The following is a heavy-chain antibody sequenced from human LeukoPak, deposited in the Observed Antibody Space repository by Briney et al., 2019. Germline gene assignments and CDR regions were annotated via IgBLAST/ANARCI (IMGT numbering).Heavy chain of an antibody. CDR3: AKARAWGAFDI. D-gene: IGHD7-27*01. CDR1: GFTFDDYA. CDR2: ISWNSGSI. Sequence: GRSLRLSCAASGFTFDDYAMHWVWQAPGKGLEWVSGISWNSGSIGYADSVKGRFTISRDNAKNSLYLQMNSLRAEDMALYYCAKARAWGAFDIWGQGTMVTVSS. J-gene: IGHJ3*02. V-gene: IGHV3-9*03.